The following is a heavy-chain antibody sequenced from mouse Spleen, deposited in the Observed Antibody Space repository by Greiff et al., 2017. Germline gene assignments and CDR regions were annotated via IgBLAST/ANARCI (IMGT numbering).Heavy chain of an antibody. CDR2: ISSGGSYT. CDR1: GFTFSSYG. D-gene: IGHD2-4*01. CDR3: ARPPYDYDGGYYFDY. J-gene: IGHJ2*01. Sequence: EVQLVESGGDLVKPGGSLKLSCAASGFTFSSYGMSWVRQTPDKRLEWVATISSGGSYTYYPDSVKGRFTISRDNAKNTLYLQMSSLKSEDTAMYYCARPPYDYDGGYYFDYWGQGTTLTVSS. V-gene: IGHV5-6*01.